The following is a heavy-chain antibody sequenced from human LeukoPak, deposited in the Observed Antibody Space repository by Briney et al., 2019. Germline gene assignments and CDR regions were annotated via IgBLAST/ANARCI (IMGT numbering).Heavy chain of an antibody. D-gene: IGHD4-17*01. CDR3: ARATVTTGRPIDY. V-gene: IGHV4-34*01. J-gene: IGHJ4*02. Sequence: SETLSLTCAVYGGSFSGYYWSWIRQPPGMGLEWIGEINRSGITNYNPSLKSRVTISEDTSKNQFSLKLTSVTAADTAVYYCARATVTTGRPIDYWGQGTLVTVSP. CDR2: INRSGIT. CDR1: GGSFSGYY.